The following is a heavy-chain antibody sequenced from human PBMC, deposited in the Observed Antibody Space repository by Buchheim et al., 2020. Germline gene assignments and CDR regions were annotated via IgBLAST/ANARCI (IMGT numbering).Heavy chain of an antibody. CDR3: SLQSNYYYYCMDL. CDR1: GRTFISYA. Sequence: QVQLVQSGAEVKKPGSSVKVSCKAPGRTFISYAIGWVRQAPGQGLEWMGGNIPIFGTANYAQKFQGRVTITADKSTSTAYMWRSSQRSEDTAVYYCSLQSNYYYYCMDLWGQGT. CDR2: NIPIFGTA. V-gene: IGHV1-69*06. D-gene: IGHD4-11*01. J-gene: IGHJ6*02.